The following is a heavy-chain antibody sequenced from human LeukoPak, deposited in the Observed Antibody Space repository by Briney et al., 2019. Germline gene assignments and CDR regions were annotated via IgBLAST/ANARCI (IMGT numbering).Heavy chain of an antibody. CDR1: GGSLSSGAYY. D-gene: IGHD2-15*01. V-gene: IGHV4-39*01. Sequence: SETLSLTCTVFGGSLSSGAYYWSWIRQPPGKGLEWIGSIYYSGSTYYNPSLKSRVTISVDTSKNQFSLKLSSVTAADTAVYYCARHPFATPLDHWGRGILVTVSS. J-gene: IGHJ4*02. CDR3: ARHPFATPLDH. CDR2: IYYSGST.